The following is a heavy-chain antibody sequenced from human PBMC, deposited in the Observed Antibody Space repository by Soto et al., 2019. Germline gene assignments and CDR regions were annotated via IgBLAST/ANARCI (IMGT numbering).Heavy chain of an antibody. Sequence: LSETLSLTCAVYGGSFSGYYWSWIRQPPGKGLEWIGEINHSGSTNYNPSLKSRVTISVDTSKNQFSLKLSSVTAADTAVYYCARVGVVVAAGNWFDPWGQGTLVTVSS. CDR1: GGSFSGYY. CDR3: ARVGVVVAAGNWFDP. CDR2: INHSGST. V-gene: IGHV4-34*01. D-gene: IGHD2-15*01. J-gene: IGHJ5*02.